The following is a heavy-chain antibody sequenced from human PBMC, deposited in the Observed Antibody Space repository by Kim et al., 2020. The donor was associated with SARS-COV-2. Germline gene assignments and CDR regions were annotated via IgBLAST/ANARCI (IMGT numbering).Heavy chain of an antibody. Sequence: EYAASVKGRFTISRDDSKNSLYLQMNSLKTEDTAVYYCARDLSRGATGDYWGQGTLVTVSS. CDR3: ARDLSRGATGDY. J-gene: IGHJ4*02. D-gene: IGHD1-26*01. V-gene: IGHV3-72*01.